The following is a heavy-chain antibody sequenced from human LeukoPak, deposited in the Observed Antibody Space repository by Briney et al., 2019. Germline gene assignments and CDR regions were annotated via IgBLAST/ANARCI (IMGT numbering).Heavy chain of an antibody. J-gene: IGHJ6*03. D-gene: IGHD2-15*01. V-gene: IGHV3-23*01. CDR3: ATGSTKAYCSGGSCYRSIYYYMDV. CDR1: GFTFSSYA. CDR2: ISGSGGST. Sequence: GVSLRLSCAASGFTFSSYAMSWVRQAPGKGLEWVSAISGSGGSTYYADSVKGRFTISRDSSKNTLYLQMNSLRAEDTAVYYCATGSTKAYCSGGSCYRSIYYYMDVWGKGTTVTVSS.